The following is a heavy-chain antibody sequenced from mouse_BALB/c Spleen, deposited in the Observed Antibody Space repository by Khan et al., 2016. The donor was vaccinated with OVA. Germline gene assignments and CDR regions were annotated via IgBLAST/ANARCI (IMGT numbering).Heavy chain of an antibody. D-gene: IGHD4-1*01. CDR1: GYSFTTYW. V-gene: IGHV1-5*01. CDR2: VYPGNSDT. CDR3: TRKQTGSWCVY. Sequence: VQLQQSGTVLARPGASVKMSCKASGYSFTTYWIHWVKQRPGQGLEWIGAVYPGNSDTTYNQNFKDKAKLTAVLSSSTAYMDLTSLTNEDSAVYFCTRKQTGSWCVYWGQGTLVTVSA. J-gene: IGHJ3*01.